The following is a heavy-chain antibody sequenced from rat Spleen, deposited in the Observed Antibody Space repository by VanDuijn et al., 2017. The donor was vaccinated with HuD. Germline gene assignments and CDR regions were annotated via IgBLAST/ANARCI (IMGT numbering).Heavy chain of an antibody. V-gene: IGHV3-3*01. CDR1: GYSITNSYR. CDR3: ATAGTRVSRFAY. Sequence: EVQLQESGPGLVKPSQSLSLTCSVTGYSITNSYRWNWIRKFPGNKLEWMGYINSAGSTNYNPSLKSQISITRDTSKNQFFLQVNSVTTEDTATYHCATAGTRVSRFAYWGQGTLVSVSS. CDR2: INSAGST. D-gene: IGHD1-4*01. J-gene: IGHJ3*01.